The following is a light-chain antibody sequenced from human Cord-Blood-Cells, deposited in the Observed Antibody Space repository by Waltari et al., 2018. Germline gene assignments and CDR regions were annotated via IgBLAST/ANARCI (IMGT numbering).Light chain of an antibody. CDR1: SRSGGGYNY. CDR3: SSYTSSSTWV. V-gene: IGLV2-14*01. Sequence: SALSQPASVPGSPGQSLTISCTRTSRSGGGYNYVSWYQPHQSKAPKLMIYDVSNRPSVVSNRFSGSKSGNTASLTISGLQAEDEADYYCSSYTSSSTWVFGGGTKLTVL. J-gene: IGLJ3*02. CDR2: DVS.